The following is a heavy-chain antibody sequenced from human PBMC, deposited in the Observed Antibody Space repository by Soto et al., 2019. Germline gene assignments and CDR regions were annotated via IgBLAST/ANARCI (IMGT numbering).Heavy chain of an antibody. CDR3: ARSRLWLRTSFDY. V-gene: IGHV1-8*01. CDR2: MNPNSGNT. Sequence: ASVKVSCKASGYTFTSYDINWVRQATGQGLEWMGWMNPNSGNTVYAQKFQGRVTMTRNTSISTAYMELSSLRSEDTAVYYCARSRLWLRTSFDYWGQGTLVTVSS. D-gene: IGHD5-18*01. J-gene: IGHJ4*02. CDR1: GYTFTSYD.